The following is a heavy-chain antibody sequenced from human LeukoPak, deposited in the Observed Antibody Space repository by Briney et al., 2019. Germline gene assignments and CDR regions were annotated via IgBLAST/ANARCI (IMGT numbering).Heavy chain of an antibody. Sequence: PSETLSLTCTVSGGSISSYYWSWIRQPPGKGLEWIGYIYYSGSTNYNPSLKSRVTISVDTSKNQFSLKLSSVTAADTAVYYCARVILVNPPHYYYYGMDVWGQRTTVTVSS. CDR2: IYYSGST. D-gene: IGHD2-21*01. J-gene: IGHJ6*02. CDR3: ARVILVNPPHYYYYGMDV. CDR1: GGSISSYY. V-gene: IGHV4-59*01.